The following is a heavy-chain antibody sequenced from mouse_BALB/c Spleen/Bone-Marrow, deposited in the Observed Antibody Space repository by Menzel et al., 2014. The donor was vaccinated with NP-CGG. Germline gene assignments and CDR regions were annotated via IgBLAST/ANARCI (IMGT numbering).Heavy chain of an antibody. Sequence: DVHLVESGGGLVQPGGSRKLSCAASGFTFSNFGMHWFRQSPEKGLEWVAFVSTGSTIIYYADTVKGRFTISRDNPENTLFLQMTSLMSEDPAIYYCARSHFYSNYFDYWGQGTTLTVSS. J-gene: IGHJ2*01. CDR3: ARSHFYSNYFDY. CDR1: GFTFSNFG. D-gene: IGHD2-5*01. V-gene: IGHV5-17*02. CDR2: VSTGSTII.